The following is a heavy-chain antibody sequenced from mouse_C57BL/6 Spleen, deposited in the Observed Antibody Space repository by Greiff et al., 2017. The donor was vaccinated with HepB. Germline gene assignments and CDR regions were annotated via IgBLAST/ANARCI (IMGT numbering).Heavy chain of an antibody. V-gene: IGHV1-52*01. CDR1: GYTFTSYW. CDR2: IDPSDSET. D-gene: IGHD1-1*01. Sequence: QVQLQQPGAELVRPGSSVKLSCKASGYTFTSYWMHWVKQRPIQGLEWIGNIDPSDSETHYNQKFKDKATLTVDKSSSTAYMQLSSLTSEDSAVYYCARPSSRNYFDYWGQGTTLTVSS. J-gene: IGHJ2*01. CDR3: ARPSSRNYFDY.